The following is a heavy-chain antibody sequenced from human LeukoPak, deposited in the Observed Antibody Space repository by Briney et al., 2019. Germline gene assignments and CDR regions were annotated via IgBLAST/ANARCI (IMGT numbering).Heavy chain of an antibody. CDR3: VASSGSYHY. Sequence: PSETLSLTCTVYGGSFSGYYWSWIRQPPGKGLEWIGEINHSGSTNYNPSLKSRVTISVDTSKNQFSLKLSSVTAADTAVYYCVASSGSYHYWGQGTLVTVSS. D-gene: IGHD3-10*01. CDR1: GGSFSGYY. J-gene: IGHJ4*02. V-gene: IGHV4-34*01. CDR2: INHSGST.